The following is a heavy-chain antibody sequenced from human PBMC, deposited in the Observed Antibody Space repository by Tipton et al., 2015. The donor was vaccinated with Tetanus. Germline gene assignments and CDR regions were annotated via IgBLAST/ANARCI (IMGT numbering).Heavy chain of an antibody. Sequence: QSGPEVKKPESSVKVSCKASGGTFSSYAISWVRQAPGQGLEWMGGIIPIFGTANYAQKFQGRATITASESTSTAYMELNSLRSEDTAVYYCVSAVYYDSSGYYYVGSYFDYWGQGTLVTVSS. CDR2: IIPIFGTA. V-gene: IGHV1-69*01. CDR3: VSAVYYDSSGYYYVGSYFDY. J-gene: IGHJ4*02. CDR1: GGTFSSYA. D-gene: IGHD3-22*01.